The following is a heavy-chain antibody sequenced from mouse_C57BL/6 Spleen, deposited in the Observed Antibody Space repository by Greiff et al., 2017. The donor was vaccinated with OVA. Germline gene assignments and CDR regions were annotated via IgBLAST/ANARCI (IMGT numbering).Heavy chain of an antibody. CDR3: SGRRDDSNEGWYFEV. V-gene: IGHV14-1*01. D-gene: IGHD2-5*01. CDR1: GFNIKDSY. Sequence: VQLQQSGAELVRPGASVKLSCKASGFNIKDSYMNWVKQRPEQGLEWIGRIYPEDGDTEYAAKFQGKATMTADTSSNTAYLQLSRLTLVDTAVYYCSGRRDDSNEGWYFEVWGTGTTVTVSS. CDR2: IYPEDGDT. J-gene: IGHJ1*03.